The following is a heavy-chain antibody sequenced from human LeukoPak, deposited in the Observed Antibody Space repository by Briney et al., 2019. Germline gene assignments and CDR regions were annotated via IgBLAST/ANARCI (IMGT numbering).Heavy chain of an antibody. Sequence: SETLSLTCAVSGGSISSSNWWNWVRQTPGKGLEWIGEIYHRGNAHYNPSLNSRVTMSVDTSTNQFSLRVNSVTAADTAVYYCARGSGSYYYYWGQGTLVTVSS. CDR3: ARGSGSYYYY. V-gene: IGHV4-4*02. D-gene: IGHD3-10*01. J-gene: IGHJ4*02. CDR2: IYHRGNA. CDR1: GGSISSSNW.